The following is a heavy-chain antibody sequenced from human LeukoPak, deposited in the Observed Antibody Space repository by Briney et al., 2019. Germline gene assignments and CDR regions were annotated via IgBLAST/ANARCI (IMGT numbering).Heavy chain of an antibody. CDR2: IRYDGSNK. CDR1: GFTFSSYG. J-gene: IGHJ4*02. D-gene: IGHD2-21*02. V-gene: IGHV3-33*01. CDR3: ARDYCGGDCYSNDY. Sequence: GRSLRLSCAASGFTFSSYGMHWVRQAPGKGLEWVAVIRYDGSNKYYADSVKGRFTISRDNSKNTLYLQMNSLRAEDTAVYYCARDYCGGDCYSNDYWGQGTLVTVSS.